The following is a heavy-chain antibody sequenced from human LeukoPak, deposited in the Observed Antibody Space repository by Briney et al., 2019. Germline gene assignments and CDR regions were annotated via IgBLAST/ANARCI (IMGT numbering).Heavy chain of an antibody. V-gene: IGHV5-10-1*01. CDR3: ARQGRGSYRRDFDY. CDR2: IDPSDSHI. Sequence: GESLKISCNGSGYSFTSNWISWVRHMPGKGLEWMGRIDPSDSHINYSPSFQGHVTISVDKSISTAYLQWSSLRASDTAMYYCARQGRGSYRRDFDYWGQGTLVTVSS. CDR1: GYSFTSNW. D-gene: IGHD1-26*01. J-gene: IGHJ4*02.